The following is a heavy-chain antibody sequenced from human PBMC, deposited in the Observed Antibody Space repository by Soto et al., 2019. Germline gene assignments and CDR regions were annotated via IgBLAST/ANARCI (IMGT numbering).Heavy chain of an antibody. CDR1: GYTFSNYD. D-gene: IGHD3-10*01. CDR2: VNPNNGDT. CDR3: AKVSRKGSAIDFDY. J-gene: IGHJ4*02. V-gene: IGHV1-8*01. Sequence: QVQLVQSGAELKKPGASVKVSCKASGYTFSNYDMNWLRQATGQGPEWIGWVNPNNGDTGYAQKFQGRVTLTTDISTTTAYMELTSLRSADTAIYYCAKVSRKGSAIDFDYWGQGTRITVSS.